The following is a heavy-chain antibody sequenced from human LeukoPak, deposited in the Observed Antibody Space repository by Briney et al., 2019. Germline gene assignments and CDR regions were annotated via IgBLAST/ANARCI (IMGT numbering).Heavy chain of an antibody. CDR3: ARGSRVDTAMVDN. Sequence: ASVKVSCKASGYTFSGYYIHWVRQAPGQGLEYMGWINPNSGDTNYAQKFQDWVTMTSDTSISTAYMELSRLKSDDTAVYYCARGSRVDTAMVDNWGQGTLVTVSS. CDR1: GYTFSGYY. J-gene: IGHJ4*02. CDR2: INPNSGDT. V-gene: IGHV1-2*04. D-gene: IGHD5-18*01.